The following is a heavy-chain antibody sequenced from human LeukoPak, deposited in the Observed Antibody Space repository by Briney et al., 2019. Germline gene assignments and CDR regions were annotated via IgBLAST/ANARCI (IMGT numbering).Heavy chain of an antibody. J-gene: IGHJ4*02. V-gene: IGHV4-30-4*01. CDR3: ARLLRSYFDY. CDR1: GDSISSSDYY. CDR2: IFYSGIT. Sequence: SQTLSLICTVSGDSISSSDYYWSWIRQPPGKGLEWIGYIFYSGITYYNPSLKSRVTISLDTSKNQSSLKLSSMTGADTAVYYCARLLRSYFDYWGQGTLVTVSS.